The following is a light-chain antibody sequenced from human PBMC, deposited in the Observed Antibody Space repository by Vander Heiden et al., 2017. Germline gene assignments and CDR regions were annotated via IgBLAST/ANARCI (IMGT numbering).Light chain of an antibody. CDR3: QQCYTSVT. CDR1: ESVSDY. J-gene: IGKJ4*01. CDR2: DSS. Sequence: EIVLTQYPATLSLSPGERATLSCRTSESVSDYLAWYQQQPGRAPRLLIYDSSNRATGIPDRFSGSGSGTDFTLTISNLEPEDSAFYYCQQCYTSVTFGGGTKLEIK. V-gene: IGKV3-11*01.